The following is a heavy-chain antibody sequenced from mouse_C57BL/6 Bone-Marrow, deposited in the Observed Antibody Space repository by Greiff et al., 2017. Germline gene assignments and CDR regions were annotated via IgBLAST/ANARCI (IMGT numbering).Heavy chain of an antibody. J-gene: IGHJ3*01. Sequence: EVQGVESGGDLVKPGGSLKLSCAASGFTFSSYGMSWVRQTPDKRLEWVATISSGGSYTYYPDSVKGRFTISRDNAKNTLYLQRSSVKSEDTAMYYCARAYGPWCAYWGQGSLVTVSA. CDR1: GFTFSSYG. D-gene: IGHD1-2*01. CDR3: ARAYGPWCAY. CDR2: ISSGGSYT. V-gene: IGHV5-6*01.